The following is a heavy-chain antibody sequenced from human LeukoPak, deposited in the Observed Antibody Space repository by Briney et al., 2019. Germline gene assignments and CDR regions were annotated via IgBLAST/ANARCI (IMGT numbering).Heavy chain of an antibody. Sequence: ASVKVSCKVSGYTLTELSMHWVRQAPGKGLEWMGGFDSEDGETIYAQKFQGRVTMTEDTSTDTAYMELSSLRSEDTAVYYCATDPSGSYYTGTYWGQGTLVTVSS. D-gene: IGHD1-26*01. J-gene: IGHJ4*02. CDR1: GYTLTELS. CDR2: FDSEDGET. V-gene: IGHV1-24*01. CDR3: ATDPSGSYYTGTY.